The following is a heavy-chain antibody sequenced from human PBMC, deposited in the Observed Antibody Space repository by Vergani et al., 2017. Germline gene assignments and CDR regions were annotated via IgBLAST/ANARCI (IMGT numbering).Heavy chain of an antibody. CDR2: ISYDGSNK. D-gene: IGHD1-1*01. Sequence: QVQLVESGGGVVQPGRSLRLSCAASGFTFSSYAMHWVRQAPGKGLEWVAVISYDGSNKYYADSVKGRFTISRDNSKNMLYLQMNSLRAEDTAVYYCARWNYWGQGTLVTVSS. CDR3: ARWNY. V-gene: IGHV3-30-3*01. J-gene: IGHJ4*02. CDR1: GFTFSSYA.